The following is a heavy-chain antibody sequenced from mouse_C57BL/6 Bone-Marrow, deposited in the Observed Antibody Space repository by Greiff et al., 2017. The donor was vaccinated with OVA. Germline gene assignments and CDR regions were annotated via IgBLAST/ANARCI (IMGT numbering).Heavy chain of an antibody. D-gene: IGHD2-3*01. CDR3: ARWDDGYYWWFAY. CDR2: INPSTGGT. V-gene: IGHV1-42*01. J-gene: IGHJ3*01. Sequence: VQLQQSGPELVKPGASVKISCKASGYSFTGYYMNWVKQSPEKSLEWIGEINPSTGGTTYNQKFKAKATLTVDKYSSTAYMQLKSLTSEDSAVYYCARWDDGYYWWFAYWGQGTLVTVSA. CDR1: GYSFTGYY.